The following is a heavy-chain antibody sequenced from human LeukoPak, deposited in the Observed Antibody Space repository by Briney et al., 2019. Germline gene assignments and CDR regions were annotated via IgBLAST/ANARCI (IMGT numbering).Heavy chain of an antibody. D-gene: IGHD3-10*01. J-gene: IGHJ4*02. CDR3: ARVLDGSGSRSFDY. V-gene: IGHV3-48*04. CDR2: IDGGSSTI. CDR1: EFTFNSFT. Sequence: PGGSLRLSCAASEFTFNSFTMNWVRQAPGKGLEWISHIDGGSSTIDYVDSVKGRFTISRDNAKKLLYLQMNSLRAEDTAVYFCARVLDGSGSRSFDYWGQGTLVTVSS.